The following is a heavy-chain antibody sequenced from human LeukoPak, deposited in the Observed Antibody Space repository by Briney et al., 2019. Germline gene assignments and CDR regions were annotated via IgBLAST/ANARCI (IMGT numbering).Heavy chain of an antibody. J-gene: IGHJ4*02. CDR3: ARENYGDYYFDY. CDR1: GVSFSDCG. V-gene: IGHV3-30*19. D-gene: IGHD4-17*01. CDR2: IWHDGSNK. Sequence: PGGSLRLSCEASGVSFSDCGMHWVRQAPGKGLEWVAVIWHDGSNKYYADSVKGRFTISRDNSKNTLYLQMNSLKVGDTAVYYCARENYGDYYFDYWGQGTLVTVSS.